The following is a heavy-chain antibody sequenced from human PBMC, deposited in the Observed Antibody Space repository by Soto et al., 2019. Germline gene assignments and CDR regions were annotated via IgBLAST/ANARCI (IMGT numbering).Heavy chain of an antibody. CDR1: GFTFSNYG. CDR2: ISTNGDTA. Sequence: PGGSLRLSCAASGFTFSNYGMNWVRQAPGKGLEWVSGISTNGDTANYADSVKGRFTISRDNSKNTVFLQMNSLTAGDTAVYYCAKATATGGGAFDIRGQGTMVTVSS. CDR3: AKATATGGGAFDI. J-gene: IGHJ3*02. D-gene: IGHD2-8*02. V-gene: IGHV3-23*01.